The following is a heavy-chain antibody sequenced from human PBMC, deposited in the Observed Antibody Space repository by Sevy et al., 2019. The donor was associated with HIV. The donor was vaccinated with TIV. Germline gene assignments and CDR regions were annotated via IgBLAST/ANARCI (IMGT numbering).Heavy chain of an antibody. Sequence: SETLSLTCTVSGYSISSGYYWGWIRQPPGKGLEWIGSIYHSGSTYYNPSLKSRVTISVDTSKNQFSLKLSSVTAADTAVYYCARVNRWYSNGRTVFDYWGQGTLVTVSS. J-gene: IGHJ4*02. V-gene: IGHV4-38-2*02. CDR1: GYSISSGYY. CDR2: IYHSGST. CDR3: ARVNRWYSNGRTVFDY. D-gene: IGHD6-25*01.